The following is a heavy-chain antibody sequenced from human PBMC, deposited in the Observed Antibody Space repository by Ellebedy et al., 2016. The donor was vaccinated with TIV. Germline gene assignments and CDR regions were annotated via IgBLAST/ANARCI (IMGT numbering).Heavy chain of an antibody. CDR3: ERVAGDLGDYEGVIWFDP. J-gene: IGHJ5*02. CDR2: LSNTGKT. D-gene: IGHD4-17*01. Sequence: MPSETLSLTCTVSGASISTSYWSWIRQTPGKGLEWLGYLSNTGKTNYHPSLKSRVPISVDTSKNPFSMTLSSVTAADTAVYYCERVAGDLGDYEGVIWFDPWGQGTLVTVSS. V-gene: IGHV4-4*08. CDR1: GASISTSY.